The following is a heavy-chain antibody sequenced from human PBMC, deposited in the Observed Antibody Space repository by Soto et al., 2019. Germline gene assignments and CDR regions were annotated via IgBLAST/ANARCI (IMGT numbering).Heavy chain of an antibody. CDR2: INPNSGGT. Sequence: ASVKVSCKASGYTFTGYYMHWVRQAPGQGLEWMGWINPNSGGTNYAQKFQGRVTMTTDTSTSTAYMELRSLRSDDTAVYYCARDPAKYTAMASDYWGQGTLVTVSS. J-gene: IGHJ4*02. D-gene: IGHD5-18*01. V-gene: IGHV1-2*02. CDR1: GYTFTGYY. CDR3: ARDPAKYTAMASDY.